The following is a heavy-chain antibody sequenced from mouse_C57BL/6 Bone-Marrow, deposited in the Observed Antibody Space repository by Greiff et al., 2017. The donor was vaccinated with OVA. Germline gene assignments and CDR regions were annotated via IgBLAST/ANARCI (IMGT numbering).Heavy chain of an antibody. V-gene: IGHV5-9-1*02. D-gene: IGHD2-4*01. CDR1: GFTFSSYA. CDR2: ISSGGDYI. Sequence: EVQGVESGEGLVKPGGSLKLSCAASGFTFSSYAMSWVRQTPEKRLEWVAYISSGGDYIYYADTVKGRFTISRDNARNTLYLQMSSLKSEDTAMDYCTRGGLRRPWFAYWGQGTLVTVSA. J-gene: IGHJ3*01. CDR3: TRGGLRRPWFAY.